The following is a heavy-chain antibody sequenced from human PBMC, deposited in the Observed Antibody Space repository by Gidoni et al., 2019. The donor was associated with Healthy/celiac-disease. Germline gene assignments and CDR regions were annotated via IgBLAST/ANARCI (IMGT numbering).Heavy chain of an antibody. Sequence: QVQLVESGGGVVQPGRSLRLSCAASGFTFSSYGMHWVRQAPGKGLEWVAVIWYDGSNKYYADSVKGRFTISRDNSKNTLYLQMNSLRAEDTAVYYCARGYPARTYYDFWSGYWELDYWGQGTLVTVSS. J-gene: IGHJ4*02. D-gene: IGHD3-3*01. V-gene: IGHV3-33*01. CDR1: GFTFSSYG. CDR2: IWYDGSNK. CDR3: ARGYPARTYYDFWSGYWELDY.